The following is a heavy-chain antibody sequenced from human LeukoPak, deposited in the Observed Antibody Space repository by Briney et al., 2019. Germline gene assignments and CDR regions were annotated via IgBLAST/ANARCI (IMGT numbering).Heavy chain of an antibody. CDR1: GFTVSSNY. CDR2: IHSGGST. D-gene: IGHD5-18*01. V-gene: IGHV3-53*01. J-gene: IGHJ4*02. Sequence: GGSLRLSCAASGFTVSSNYMSWVRQAPGKGLEWVSVIHSGGSTYYADSVKGRFTISRDNSKNTLYLQMNSLRAEDTAVYYCATGVDTAMVTSDYWGQGTLVTVSS. CDR3: ATGVDTAMVTSDY.